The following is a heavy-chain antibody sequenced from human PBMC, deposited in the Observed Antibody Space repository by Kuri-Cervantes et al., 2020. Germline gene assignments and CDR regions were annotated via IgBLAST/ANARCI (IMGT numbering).Heavy chain of an antibody. V-gene: IGHV4-39*07. CDR1: GGSISSSSYY. CDR2: IYYSGST. Sequence: SETLSLTCTVSGGSISSSSYYWGWIRQPPGKGLEWIGSIYYSGSTNYNPSLKSRVTISVDTSKNQFSLKLSSVTAADTAVYYCARGRGFGYWGQGTLVTVSS. CDR3: ARGRGFGY. J-gene: IGHJ4*02.